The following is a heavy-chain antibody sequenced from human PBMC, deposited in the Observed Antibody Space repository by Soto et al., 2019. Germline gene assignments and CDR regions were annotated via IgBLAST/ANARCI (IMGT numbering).Heavy chain of an antibody. J-gene: IGHJ4*02. Sequence: GESLKISCKGSGYSFTNYWIGWVRQMPGKGLEWMGIIYPGDSDTRYSPSFQGQVTISADKSISTAYLQWSSLKASDSAIYYCARTSGSYLYYFDYWGQGTVVTVSS. CDR1: GYSFTNYW. CDR3: ARTSGSYLYYFDY. D-gene: IGHD1-26*01. V-gene: IGHV5-51*01. CDR2: IYPGDSDT.